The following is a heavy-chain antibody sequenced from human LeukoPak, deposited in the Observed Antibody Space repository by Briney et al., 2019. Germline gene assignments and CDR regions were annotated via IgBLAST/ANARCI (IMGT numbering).Heavy chain of an antibody. Sequence: SETLSLTCTVSGGSINNGDYYWSWLRQPPGKGLEWIGYIYHSGRTSYNPSLKSRVTISADTFQNHFSLIVTSLTAADTAVYYCATAPILRGEGGEHYRCGMDVWGQGTTVIVSS. CDR2: IYHSGRT. D-gene: IGHD2-2*02. CDR3: ATAPILRGEGGEHYRCGMDV. V-gene: IGHV4-30-4*01. J-gene: IGHJ6*02. CDR1: GGSINNGDYY.